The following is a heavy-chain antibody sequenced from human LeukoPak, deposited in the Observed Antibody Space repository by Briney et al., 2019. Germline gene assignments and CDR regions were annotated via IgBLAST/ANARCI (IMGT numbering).Heavy chain of an antibody. CDR1: GGTFSSYA. V-gene: IGHV1-69*13. J-gene: IGHJ4*02. D-gene: IGHD5-18*01. Sequence: GASVKVSCKASGGTFSSYAISWVRQAPGQGLEWMGGIIPVFGTANYAQKFQGRVTITADESTSTAYMELSSLRSEDTAVYYCARDSDVDTAMVMGYWGQGTLVTVSS. CDR3: ARDSDVDTAMVMGY. CDR2: IIPVFGTA.